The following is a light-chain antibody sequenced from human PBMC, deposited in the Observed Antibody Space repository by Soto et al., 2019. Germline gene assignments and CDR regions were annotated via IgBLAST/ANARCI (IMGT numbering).Light chain of an antibody. CDR2: WAS. Sequence: DIVMTQSPDSLAVSLGERATINCKSSQSVLYSSNNKNYLAWYQLKPGQPPKLLIYWASTRESGVPDRFSGSGSEPNFPLAISSLQAEDVPVYYCQQYDSPPPTFGQGTKVEIK. V-gene: IGKV4-1*01. J-gene: IGKJ1*01. CDR3: QQYDSPPPT. CDR1: QSVLYSSNNKNY.